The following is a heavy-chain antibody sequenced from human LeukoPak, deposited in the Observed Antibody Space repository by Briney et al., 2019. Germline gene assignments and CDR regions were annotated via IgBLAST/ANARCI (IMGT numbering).Heavy chain of an antibody. V-gene: IGHV1-69*13. J-gene: IGHJ3*02. CDR1: GGTFSSYA. Sequence: GASVKVSCKASGGTFSSYAISWVRQAPGQGPEWMGGIIPIFGTANYAQKFQGRVTITADESTSTAYMELSSLRSEDTAVYYCARDSRSYGYNAFDIWGQGTMVTVSS. CDR2: IIPIFGTA. D-gene: IGHD5-18*01. CDR3: ARDSRSYGYNAFDI.